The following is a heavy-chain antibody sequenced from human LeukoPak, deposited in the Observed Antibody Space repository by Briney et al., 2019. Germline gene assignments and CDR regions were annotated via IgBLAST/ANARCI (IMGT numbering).Heavy chain of an antibody. J-gene: IGHJ4*02. CDR2: ISSSSSYI. CDR3: AKNYYDSSGLFDY. D-gene: IGHD3-22*01. Sequence: PGGSLRLSCAASGSTFNSYSMNWVRQAPGKGLEWVSSISSSSSYIYYADSVKGRFTISRDNAKNSLHLQMNSLRAEDTAVYCCAKNYYDSSGLFDYWGQGTLVIVSS. CDR1: GSTFNSYS. V-gene: IGHV3-21*01.